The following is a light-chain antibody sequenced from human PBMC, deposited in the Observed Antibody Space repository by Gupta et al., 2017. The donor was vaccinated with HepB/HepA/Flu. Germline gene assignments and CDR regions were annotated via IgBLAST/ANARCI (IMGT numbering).Light chain of an antibody. CDR1: QSILYTSNNTNY. V-gene: IGKV4-1*01. J-gene: IGKJ2*01. Sequence: DIVMTQSPYSLAVSLGERATINCKSSQSILYTSNNTNYLAWYQQKPGQPPNLLIYWASSRLAGVPGRFSGSGSGTDFTLTISSLQAADVAVYYCHQDLNDPYTFGQGTKMEIK. CDR2: WAS. CDR3: HQDLNDPYT.